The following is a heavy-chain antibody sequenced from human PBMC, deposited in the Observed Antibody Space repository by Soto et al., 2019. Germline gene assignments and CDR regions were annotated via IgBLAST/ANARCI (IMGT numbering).Heavy chain of an antibody. D-gene: IGHD3-9*01. Sequence: PSETLSLTCIVSGGSIGSSDYYWSWIRQRPGKGLAWIGYIYYSGNTYYNPSLNSRVTMSVETSKSQFSLKLSSVTAADTAVYYCARTMAVSYYDSMTYYFDNWGQGDLVTVSS. CDR1: GGSIGSSDYY. V-gene: IGHV4-31*03. CDR3: ARTMAVSYYDSMTYYFDN. J-gene: IGHJ4*02. CDR2: IYYSGNT.